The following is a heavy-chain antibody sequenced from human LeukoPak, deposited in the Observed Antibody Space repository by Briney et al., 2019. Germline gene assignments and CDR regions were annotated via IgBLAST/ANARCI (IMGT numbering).Heavy chain of an antibody. J-gene: IGHJ5*02. Sequence: SETLSLTCTVFGGSISSYYWSWIRQPPGKGLEWIGYIYYTGSTNYNPSLKSRVTMSVDTSKNQFSLKLSSVTAADTAVYYCARCELAGSYYNWFDPWGQGTLVTVSS. CDR1: GGSISSYY. D-gene: IGHD3-10*01. CDR3: ARCELAGSYYNWFDP. V-gene: IGHV4-59*01. CDR2: IYYTGST.